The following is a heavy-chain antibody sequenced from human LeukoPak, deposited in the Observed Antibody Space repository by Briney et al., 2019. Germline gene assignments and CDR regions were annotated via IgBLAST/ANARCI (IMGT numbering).Heavy chain of an antibody. CDR1: GFTFSRSW. CDR3: ARDKVGYFDY. V-gene: IGHV3-7*01. CDR2: IKQDGSEK. Sequence: GGSLRLSCAASGFTFSRSWMTWVRQAPGKGLECVANIKQDGSEKHYVDSVKGRFTISRDNGKNSLYLQMNSLRAEDTAVYYCARDKVGYFDYWGRGTLVTVSS. J-gene: IGHJ4*02.